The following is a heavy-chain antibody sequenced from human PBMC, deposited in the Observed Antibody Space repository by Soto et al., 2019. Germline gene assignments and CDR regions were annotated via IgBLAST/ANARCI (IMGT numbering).Heavy chain of an antibody. CDR1: GGSFNRYA. CDR3: ARGSREASRYFNFCPLDV. CDR2: IIPIFGTT. V-gene: IGHV1-69*06. J-gene: IGHJ6*02. D-gene: IGHD1-1*01. Sequence: QVQLVQSGAEVKKPGSSVKVSCKASGGSFNRYAINWMRQAPGQGLEWMGGIIPIFGTTHYAQNFQGRVTIIEDTSTSTVYMELNSLRSEDTSVYYCARGSREASRYFNFCPLDVWGQGTTVTVSS.